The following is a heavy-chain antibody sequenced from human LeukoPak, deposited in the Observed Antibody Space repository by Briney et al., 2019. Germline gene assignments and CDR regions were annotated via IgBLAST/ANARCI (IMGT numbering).Heavy chain of an antibody. J-gene: IGHJ4*02. CDR2: IWYDGSNK. Sequence: GGSLRLSCASSGFTFSNHGMHWVRQAPGKGLEWVAVIWYDGSNKNYADSVKGRFIISRDNSKNTLYLQMNSLRAEDTAVYYCARGPSVNSGWPFDYWGQGTLVTVPS. CDR1: GFTFSNHG. D-gene: IGHD6-19*01. CDR3: ARGPSVNSGWPFDY. V-gene: IGHV3-33*01.